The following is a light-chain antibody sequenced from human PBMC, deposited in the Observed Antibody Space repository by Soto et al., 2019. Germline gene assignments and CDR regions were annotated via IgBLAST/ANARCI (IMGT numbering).Light chain of an antibody. CDR3: QTWGTGIQV. Sequence: QPVLTQSPSASASLGASVKLTCTLSSGHSNYDIAWHQQQPQKGPRYLMRLNSDGRHSKGDGIPDRFSASSSGAERYLTISSLQSDDEADYYCQTWGTGIQVFGGGTQLTVL. CDR2: LNSDGRH. J-gene: IGLJ2*01. CDR1: SGHSNYD. V-gene: IGLV4-69*01.